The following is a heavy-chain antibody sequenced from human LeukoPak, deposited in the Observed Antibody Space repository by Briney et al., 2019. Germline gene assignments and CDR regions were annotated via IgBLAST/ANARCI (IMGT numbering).Heavy chain of an antibody. CDR1: GFTFSSYW. V-gene: IGHV3-7*01. Sequence: PGGSLRLSCAASGFTFSSYWMSWVRQAPGKGLEWVANIKQDGSEKYYVDSVKGRFTISRDNAKNSLYLQMNSLRAEDTAVYYCARVGGDNYSGSYYPGTRTTEFDYWGLGTLVTVSS. CDR3: ARVGGDNYSGSYYPGTRTTEFDY. D-gene: IGHD1-26*01. J-gene: IGHJ4*02. CDR2: IKQDGSEK.